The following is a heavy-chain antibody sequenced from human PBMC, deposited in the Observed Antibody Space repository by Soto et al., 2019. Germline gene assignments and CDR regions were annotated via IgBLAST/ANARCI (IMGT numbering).Heavy chain of an antibody. CDR3: ARDPLDGLRFWEWLLFFDY. Sequence: QVQLVQSGAEVKKPGASVKVSCKASGYTFTSYGISWVRQAPGQGLEWLGWISAYNGNTNYAQKLQGRVTMTTDTPTSTAYMELRSLRSDYTAVYYCARDPLDGLRFWEWLLFFDYWGQGTLVTVSS. CDR1: GYTFTSYG. CDR2: ISAYNGNT. V-gene: IGHV1-18*01. J-gene: IGHJ4*02. D-gene: IGHD3-3*01.